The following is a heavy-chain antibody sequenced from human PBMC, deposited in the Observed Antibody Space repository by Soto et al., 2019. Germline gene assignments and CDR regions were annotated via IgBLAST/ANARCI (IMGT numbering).Heavy chain of an antibody. J-gene: IGHJ4*02. D-gene: IGHD3-10*01. CDR1: VGSISSGGYS. CDR3: ARDIGSFGELGY. Sequence: PSETLSLTCAVSVGSISSGGYSWSWMRQPPGKGLEWIGYIYHSGSTYYNPSLKSRVTISVDRSKNQFSLKLSSVTAADTAVYYCARDIGSFGELGYWGQGTLVTVSS. CDR2: IYHSGST. V-gene: IGHV4-30-2*01.